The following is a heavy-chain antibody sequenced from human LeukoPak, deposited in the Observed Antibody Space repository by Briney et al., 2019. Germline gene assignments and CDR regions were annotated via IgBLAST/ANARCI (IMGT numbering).Heavy chain of an antibody. D-gene: IGHD2-2*01. CDR2: ISSSSSYI. Sequence: PGGSLRLSCAASGFTFSSYSMNWVRQAPGKGLEWVSSISSSSSYIYYADSVKGRFTISRDNAKNSLYLQMNSLRAEDTAVYYCARGVPGYCSSTSCPREGYWGQGTLVTVSS. CDR3: ARGVPGYCSSTSCPREGY. V-gene: IGHV3-21*01. CDR1: GFTFSSYS. J-gene: IGHJ4*02.